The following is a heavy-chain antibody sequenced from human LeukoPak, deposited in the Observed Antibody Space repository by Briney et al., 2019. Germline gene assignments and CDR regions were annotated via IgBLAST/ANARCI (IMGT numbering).Heavy chain of an antibody. CDR1: GYTFTGYY. D-gene: IGHD5-12*01. V-gene: IGHV1-2*02. J-gene: IGHJ4*02. CDR3: ARVEWLRLEYYFDY. Sequence: ASVKVSCKASGYTFTGYYMHWVRQAPGQGLEWMGWINPNSGGTNYAQKFQGRVTMTRDTSISTAYMELSRLRSDDMAVYYCARVEWLRLEYYFDYWGQGTLVTVSS. CDR2: INPNSGGT.